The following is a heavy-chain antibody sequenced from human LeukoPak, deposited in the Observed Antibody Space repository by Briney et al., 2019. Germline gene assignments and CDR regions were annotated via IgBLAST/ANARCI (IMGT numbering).Heavy chain of an antibody. V-gene: IGHV4-59*08. CDR2: IYGSENT. D-gene: IGHD6-13*01. CDR3: ARGPLAAAGSDWFDP. J-gene: IGHJ5*02. CDR1: GASISSWY. Sequence: SETLSLTCTVSGASISSWYWSWIRQPPGKGLEWIGYIYGSENTNYNPSLKSRVTISVDTSKNQFSLKLSSVTAADTAVYYCARGPLAAAGSDWFDPWGQGTLVTVSS.